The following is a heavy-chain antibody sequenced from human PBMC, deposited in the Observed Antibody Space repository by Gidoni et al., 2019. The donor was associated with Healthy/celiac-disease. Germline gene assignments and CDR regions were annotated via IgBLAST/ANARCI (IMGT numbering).Heavy chain of an antibody. J-gene: IGHJ6*03. V-gene: IGHV4-61*02. CDR3: ARDSDYDSSGYYMDV. Sequence: QVQLQESGPGLVKPSQTLSLTCTVPGGSISSGSYYWSWIRQPAGKGLEWIGRIYTSGSTNYNPSLKSRVTISVDTSKNQFSLKLSSVTAADTAVYYCARDSDYDSSGYYMDVWGKGTTVTVSS. CDR2: IYTSGST. D-gene: IGHD3-22*01. CDR1: GGSISSGSYY.